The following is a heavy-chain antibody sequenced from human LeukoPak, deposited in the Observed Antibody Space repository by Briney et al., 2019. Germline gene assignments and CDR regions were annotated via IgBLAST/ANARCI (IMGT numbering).Heavy chain of an antibody. CDR1: GFTFSSYS. V-gene: IGHV3-21*01. CDR2: ISSSSSYI. D-gene: IGHD3-10*01. J-gene: IGHJ4*02. CDR3: ARDRITMVRGVGSRSYYFDY. Sequence: PGGSLRLSCAASGFTFSSYSMNWVRQAPGKGLEWVSSISSSSSYIYYADSVKGRFTISRDNAKNSLYLQMNSLRAEDTAVYYCARDRITMVRGVGSRSYYFDYWGQGTLVTVSS.